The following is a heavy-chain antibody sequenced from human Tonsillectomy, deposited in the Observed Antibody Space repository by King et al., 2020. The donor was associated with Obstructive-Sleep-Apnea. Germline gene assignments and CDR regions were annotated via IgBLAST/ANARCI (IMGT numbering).Heavy chain of an antibody. CDR1: GFSLSTIGVG. Sequence: ITLKESGPTLVKPTQTLTLTCTFSGFSLSTIGVGGGWIRQPPGKALEWRAVIYWDYNNNYSPSLTNSLTFTKDTSKNQVVLTMTNMDPVDTASYYCAHRPVTGRPYFHHWGQGTLVTVSS. CDR2: IYWDYNN. J-gene: IGHJ1*01. D-gene: IGHD6-19*01. CDR3: AHRPVTGRPYFHH. V-gene: IGHV2-5*02.